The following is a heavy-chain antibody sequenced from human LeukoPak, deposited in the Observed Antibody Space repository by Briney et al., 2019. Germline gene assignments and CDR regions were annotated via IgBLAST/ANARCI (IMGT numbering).Heavy chain of an antibody. CDR1: GFTFSSYW. Sequence: GGSLRLSCAASGFTFSSYWMHWVRQAPGKGLVWVSRISSDESRTYYADSVKGRFTISRDNAKNTVYLKMNSLRAEDTAVYYCARVRAVAGTEVLYYFDYWGQGTLVTVSS. V-gene: IGHV3-74*01. D-gene: IGHD6-19*01. CDR3: ARVRAVAGTEVLYYFDY. CDR2: ISSDESRT. J-gene: IGHJ4*02.